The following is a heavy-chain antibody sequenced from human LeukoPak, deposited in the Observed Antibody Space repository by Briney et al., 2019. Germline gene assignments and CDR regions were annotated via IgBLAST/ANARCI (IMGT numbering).Heavy chain of an antibody. CDR1: GGSFSGYY. D-gene: IGHD2-8*01. CDR3: ARANMVYAIRYYYYYMDV. Sequence: SETLSLTCAVYGGSFSGYYWSWIRQPPGKGLEWIGEINHSGSTNYNPSLKSRVTISVDTSKNQFSLELSSVTAADTAVYYCARANMVYAIRYYYYYMDVWGKGTTVTVSS. V-gene: IGHV4-34*01. CDR2: INHSGST. J-gene: IGHJ6*03.